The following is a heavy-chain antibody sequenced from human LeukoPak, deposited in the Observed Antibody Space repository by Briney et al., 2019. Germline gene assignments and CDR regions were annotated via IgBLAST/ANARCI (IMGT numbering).Heavy chain of an antibody. Sequence: ASVKVSCKASGYTFTSYYMHWVRQAPGQGLEWMGWINPNSGGTNYAQKFQGRVTMTRDTSISTAYMELSRLRSDDTAVYYCAREGSSTYYFDYWGQGTLVTVSS. CDR2: INPNSGGT. D-gene: IGHD6-6*01. V-gene: IGHV1-2*02. J-gene: IGHJ4*02. CDR3: AREGSSTYYFDY. CDR1: GYTFTSYY.